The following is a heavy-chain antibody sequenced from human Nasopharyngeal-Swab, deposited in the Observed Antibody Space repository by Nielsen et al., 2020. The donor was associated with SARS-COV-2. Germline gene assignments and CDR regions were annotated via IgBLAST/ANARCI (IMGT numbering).Heavy chain of an antibody. CDR2: INAGNGNT. D-gene: IGHD1-7*01. CDR1: GYTSTSYA. J-gene: IGHJ6*02. CDR3: ARDRITGTNYYGMDV. V-gene: IGHV1-3*01. Sequence: ASVKVSCKASGYTSTSYAMHWVRQAPGQRLEWMGWINAGNGNTKYSQKFQGRVTITRDTSASTAYMELSSLRSEDAAVYYCARDRITGTNYYGMDVWGQGTTVTVSS.